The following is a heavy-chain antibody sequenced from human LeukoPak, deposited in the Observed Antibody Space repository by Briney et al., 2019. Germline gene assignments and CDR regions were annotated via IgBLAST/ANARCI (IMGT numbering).Heavy chain of an antibody. V-gene: IGHV4-39*07. CDR3: AGGYSYGLGYYYYYMDV. CDR2: IYYSGST. D-gene: IGHD5-18*01. J-gene: IGHJ6*03. CDR1: GGSISSSSYY. Sequence: PSETLSLTCTVSGGSISSSSYYWGWIRQPPGKGLEWIGSIYYSGSTYSNPSLRSRVTISVDTSKNQFSLKLSSVTAADTAVYYCAGGYSYGLGYYYYYMDVWGKGTTVTISS.